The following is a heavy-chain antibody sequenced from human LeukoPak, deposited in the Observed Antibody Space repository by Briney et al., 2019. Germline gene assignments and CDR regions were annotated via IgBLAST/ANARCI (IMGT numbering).Heavy chain of an antibody. V-gene: IGHV3-23*01. CDR3: ARDAGSYYLDY. D-gene: IGHD3-10*01. Sequence: GGSLRLSCAASGFTFSNYAMTWVRQAPGKGLEWVSGISGSGSSTYYADSVKGRFTLSRDYPKNTLYLQMNSLRAEETAVYYCARDAGSYYLDYWGQGTLVTVSS. CDR1: GFTFSNYA. CDR2: ISGSGSST. J-gene: IGHJ4*02.